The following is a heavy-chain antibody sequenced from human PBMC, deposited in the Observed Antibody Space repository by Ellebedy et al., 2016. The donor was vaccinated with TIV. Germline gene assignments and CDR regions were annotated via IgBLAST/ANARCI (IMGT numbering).Heavy chain of an antibody. Sequence: PGGSLRLSCAAWGFSFSNFWMGWVRQAPGKGLEWVAHIKTDGSETYYVDSVKGRFTISRENAKNALFLQMDGLRVDDSAVYYCVGFGVFNLWGQGAPVTVSS. D-gene: IGHD3-3*01. CDR1: GFSFSNFW. V-gene: IGHV3-7*01. J-gene: IGHJ5*02. CDR3: VGFGVFNL. CDR2: IKTDGSET.